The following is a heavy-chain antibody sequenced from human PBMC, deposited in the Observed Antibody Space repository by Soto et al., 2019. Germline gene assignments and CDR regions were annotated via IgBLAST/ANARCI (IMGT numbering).Heavy chain of an antibody. CDR3: ARDSNGDYVRYFDY. Sequence: QVQLQESGPGLVKPSQTLSLTCTVSGGSISSGGYYWSWIRQHPGKGLEWIGYIYYSGSTYYNPSLKSRVTXXVXTXXNQFSLKLSSVTAADTAVYYCARDSNGDYVRYFDYWGQGTLVTVSS. CDR2: IYYSGST. CDR1: GGSISSGGYY. V-gene: IGHV4-31*03. D-gene: IGHD4-17*01. J-gene: IGHJ4*02.